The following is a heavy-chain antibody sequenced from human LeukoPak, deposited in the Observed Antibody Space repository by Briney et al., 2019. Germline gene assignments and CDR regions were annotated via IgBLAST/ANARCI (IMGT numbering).Heavy chain of an antibody. J-gene: IGHJ4*02. D-gene: IGHD5-24*01. Sequence: GGSLRLSCAASGFTFSNAWMNWVRQAPGKGLEWVGRIKSKTDGGTTDYAAPVKGRFTISRDDSKNTLYLQMNSLKTEDTAVYYCTTAAREMATITGFYFDYWGQGTLVTVSS. CDR3: TTAAREMATITGFYFDY. CDR2: IKSKTDGGTT. V-gene: IGHV3-15*01. CDR1: GFTFSNAW.